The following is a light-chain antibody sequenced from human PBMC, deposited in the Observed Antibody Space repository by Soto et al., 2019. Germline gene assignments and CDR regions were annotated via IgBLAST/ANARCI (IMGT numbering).Light chain of an antibody. Sequence: EIVLTQSPATLSLSPGERATLSCRASQSVSRYLAWYQQKPGQAPRLLIYDASTRATDIPARFSGSGSGADFTLTISGLEPEDFAVYYCQQRSNWPFTFGQGTRLDIK. CDR1: QSVSRY. J-gene: IGKJ5*01. V-gene: IGKV3-11*01. CDR3: QQRSNWPFT. CDR2: DAS.